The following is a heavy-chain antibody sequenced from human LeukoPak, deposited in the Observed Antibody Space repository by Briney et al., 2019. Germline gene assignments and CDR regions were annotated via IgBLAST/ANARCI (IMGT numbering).Heavy chain of an antibody. V-gene: IGHV1-2*02. J-gene: IGHJ4*02. CDR3: AISRRSSAHNVVY. CDR2: INPNSGGT. CDR1: GYTFTCYY. D-gene: IGHD2-21*01. Sequence: ASVKVSCKASGYTFTCYYMHWVRQAPGQGLEWMGWINPNSGGTNYAQKFQGRVTMTRDTSISTAYMELSRLRSDDTAVYYCAISRRSSAHNVVYWGQGTLVTVSS.